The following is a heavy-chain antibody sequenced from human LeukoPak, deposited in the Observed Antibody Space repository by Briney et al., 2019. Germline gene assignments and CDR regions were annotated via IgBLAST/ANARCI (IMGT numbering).Heavy chain of an antibody. D-gene: IGHD3-10*01. J-gene: IGHJ4*02. CDR3: ATDLYYGSEVGDY. CDR1: GYTFTGYY. CDR2: INPNSGGT. V-gene: IGHV1-2*02. Sequence: ASVKVSCKASGYTFTGYYMHWVRQAPGQGLEWMGWINPNSGGTNYAQKFQGRVTMTRDTSISTAYMELSRLRSEDTAVYYCATDLYYGSEVGDYWGQGTLVTVSS.